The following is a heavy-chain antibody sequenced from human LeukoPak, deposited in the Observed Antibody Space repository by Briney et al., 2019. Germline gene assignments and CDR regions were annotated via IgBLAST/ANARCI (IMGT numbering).Heavy chain of an antibody. CDR3: ARDNDILTGYTFDY. CDR2: INPNSGGT. Sequence: ASVKVSCKASGYTFTGYYMHWVRQAPGQGLEWMGWINPNSGGTNYAQKFQGRVTMTRDTSISTAYMELSRLRSDDTAVYYCARDNDILTGYTFDYWGQGTLVTVSS. CDR1: GYTFTGYY. J-gene: IGHJ4*02. V-gene: IGHV1-2*02. D-gene: IGHD3-9*01.